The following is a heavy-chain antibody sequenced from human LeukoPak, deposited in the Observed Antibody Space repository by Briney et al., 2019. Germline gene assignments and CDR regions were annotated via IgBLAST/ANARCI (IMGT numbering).Heavy chain of an antibody. D-gene: IGHD3-3*01. CDR1: GGSISSYY. V-gene: IGHV4-4*07. Sequence: KPSETLSLTCTVSGGSISSYYWSWIRQPAGKGLEWIGRIYTSGSTNYNPSLKSRVTMSVDTSKNQFSLKLSSMTAADTAVYYCARETRGFWSGYPETNFDYWGQGTLVTVSS. CDR3: ARETRGFWSGYPETNFDY. J-gene: IGHJ4*02. CDR2: IYTSGST.